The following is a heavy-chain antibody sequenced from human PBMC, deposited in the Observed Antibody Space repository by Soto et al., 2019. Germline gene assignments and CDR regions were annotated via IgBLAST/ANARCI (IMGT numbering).Heavy chain of an antibody. CDR1: GFTFSSYG. CDR2: ISYDGSNT. CDR3: AKEGGLSGSYYISSSDYFDY. V-gene: IGHV3-30*18. Sequence: QVQLVESGGGVVQPGRSLRLSCVASGFTFSSYGMHWVRQAPGKGLEWVAIISYDGSNTYYADSVKGRFTISRDNSKNTLYHQMNSLRAEDTSVYYCAKEGGLSGSYYISSSDYFDYWGQGTLVTVSS. J-gene: IGHJ4*02. D-gene: IGHD1-26*01.